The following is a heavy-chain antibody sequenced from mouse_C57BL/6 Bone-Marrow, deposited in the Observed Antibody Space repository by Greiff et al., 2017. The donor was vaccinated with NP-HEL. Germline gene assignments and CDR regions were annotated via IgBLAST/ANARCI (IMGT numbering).Heavy chain of an antibody. Sequence: VQLQQSGPELVKPGASVKISCKASGYTFTDYYMNWVKQSHGKSLEWMGDINPNNGGTSYNQKFKGKANLTVDKSTSTAYMELRSLTSEDSAVYYCARGRVDYWGKGTTLTVAS. V-gene: IGHV1-26*01. CDR3: ARGRVDY. CDR1: GYTFTDYY. J-gene: IGHJ2*01. CDR2: INPNNGGT.